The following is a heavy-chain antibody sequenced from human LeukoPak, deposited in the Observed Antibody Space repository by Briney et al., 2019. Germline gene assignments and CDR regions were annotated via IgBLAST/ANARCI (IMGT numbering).Heavy chain of an antibody. CDR2: INHSGST. J-gene: IGHJ6*03. CDR3: ARRGVEGSGSYYSIYYYYYYMDV. V-gene: IGHV4-34*01. D-gene: IGHD3-10*01. Sequence: PSETLSLTCAVYGGSFSGYYWSWIRQPPGKGLEWIGEINHSGSTNYNPSLKSRVTISVDTSKNQFSLKLSSVTAADTAVYYCARRGVEGSGSYYSIYYYYYYMDVWGKGTTVTVSS. CDR1: GGSFSGYY.